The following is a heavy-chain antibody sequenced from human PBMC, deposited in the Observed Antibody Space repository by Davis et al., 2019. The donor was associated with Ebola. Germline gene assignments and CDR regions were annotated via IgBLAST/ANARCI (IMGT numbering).Heavy chain of an antibody. V-gene: IGHV3-9*01. J-gene: IGHJ3*02. CDR1: GFTFDDYA. CDR3: AKDSFSFAPTGTTWTDAFDI. Sequence: SLKISCAASGFTFDDYAMHWVRQAPGKGLEWVSGISWNSGSIGYADSVKGRFTISRDNAKNSLYLQMNSLRAEDTALYYCAKDSFSFAPTGTTWTDAFDIWGQGTMVTVSS. CDR2: ISWNSGSI. D-gene: IGHD1-7*01.